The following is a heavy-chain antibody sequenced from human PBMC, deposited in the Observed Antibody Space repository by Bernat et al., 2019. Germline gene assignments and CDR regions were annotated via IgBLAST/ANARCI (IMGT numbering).Heavy chain of an antibody. D-gene: IGHD3-22*01. V-gene: IGHV4-34*01. CDR3: ARGNYYDSSGYYSAYYFDY. CDR2: INHSGST. Sequence: QVQLQQWGAGLLKPSETLSLTCAVYGGSFSGYYWSWIRQPPGKGLEWIGEINHSGSTNYNPSLKSRVTISVDTSKNQFSLKLSSVTAADTAVYYCARGNYYDSSGYYSAYYFDYWGQGTLVTVSS. CDR1: GGSFSGYY. J-gene: IGHJ4*02.